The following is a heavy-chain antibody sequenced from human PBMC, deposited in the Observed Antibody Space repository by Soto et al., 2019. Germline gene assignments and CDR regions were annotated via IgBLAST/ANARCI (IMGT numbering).Heavy chain of an antibody. CDR2: IIPIFGTA. Sequence: EASVKVSCKASGGTFSSYAISWVRQAPGQGLEWMGGIIPIFGTANYAQKFQGRVTITADESTSTAYMELSSLRSEDTAMYYCAREGGLGVAPGGWFDPWGQGTLVTVSS. CDR3: AREGGLGVAPGGWFDP. D-gene: IGHD6-19*01. J-gene: IGHJ5*02. CDR1: GGTFSSYA. V-gene: IGHV1-69*13.